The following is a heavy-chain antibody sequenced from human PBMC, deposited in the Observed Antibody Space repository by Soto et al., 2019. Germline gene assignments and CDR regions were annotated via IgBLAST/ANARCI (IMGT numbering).Heavy chain of an antibody. Sequence: QVQLVESGGGVVQPGRSLRLSCAASGFTFSSYAMHWVRQAPGKGLEWVAVISYDGSNKYYADSVKGRFTISRDNSKNTLYLQMNSLRAEDTAVYYCARGGKISSWFDYWGQGTLVTVSS. CDR3: ARGGKISSWFDY. CDR2: ISYDGSNK. CDR1: GFTFSSYA. V-gene: IGHV3-30-3*01. J-gene: IGHJ4*02. D-gene: IGHD6-13*01.